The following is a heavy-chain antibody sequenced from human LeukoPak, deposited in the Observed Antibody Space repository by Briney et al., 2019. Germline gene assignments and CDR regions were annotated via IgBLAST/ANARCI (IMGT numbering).Heavy chain of an antibody. D-gene: IGHD3-9*01. Sequence: GASVKVSCKASGGTFSSYAISWVRQAPGQGHEWMGGIIPIFGTANYAQKFQGRVTITTDESTSTAYMELSSLRSEDTAVYYCARDQYYDNPRHDAFDIWGQGTTATVSS. CDR3: ARDQYYDNPRHDAFDI. V-gene: IGHV1-69*05. J-gene: IGHJ3*02. CDR2: IIPIFGTA. CDR1: GGTFSSYA.